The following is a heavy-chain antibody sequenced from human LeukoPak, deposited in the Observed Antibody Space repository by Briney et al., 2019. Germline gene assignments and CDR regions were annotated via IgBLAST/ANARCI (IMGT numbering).Heavy chain of an antibody. D-gene: IGHD1-26*01. CDR2: ISSGSRMI. CDR3: ARNPAGIGDY. J-gene: IGHJ4*02. V-gene: IGHV3-48*02. Sequence: GGSVRLSCAASGFTFSTYNMNWVRQAPGKGLEWVSFISSGSRMIYYADSVKGRFTVSRDKAKNSLYLQMNSLRDEDTAVYYCARNPAGIGDYWGQGTLVTVSS. CDR1: GFTFSTYN.